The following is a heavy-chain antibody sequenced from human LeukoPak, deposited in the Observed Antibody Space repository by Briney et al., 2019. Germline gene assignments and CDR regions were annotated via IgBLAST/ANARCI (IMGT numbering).Heavy chain of an antibody. J-gene: IGHJ6*03. CDR3: ARDGLSSSWYRNYYYYYYMDV. Sequence: ASVKVSCKASGYTFTSYGISWVRQAPGQGLEWMGWISAYNGNTNYAQKPQGRVTMTTDTSTSTAYMELRSLRSDDTAVYYCARDGLSSSWYRNYYYYYYMDVWGKGTTVTVSS. V-gene: IGHV1-18*01. CDR2: ISAYNGNT. D-gene: IGHD6-13*01. CDR1: GYTFTSYG.